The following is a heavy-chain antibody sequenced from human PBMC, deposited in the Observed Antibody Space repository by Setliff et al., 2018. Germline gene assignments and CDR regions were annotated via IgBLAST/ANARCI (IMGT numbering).Heavy chain of an antibody. D-gene: IGHD6-13*01. CDR2: MYYSGST. J-gene: IGHJ4*02. V-gene: IGHV4-59*11. Sequence: SETLSLTCTVSGDSISSHYWSWIRQPPGKGLEWIGSMYYSGSTNYNPSLKSRVTISVDKSKNQFSLKLSSVTAADTAVNYCARDRAAASSFDYWGQGTLVTVSS. CDR3: ARDRAAASSFDY. CDR1: GDSISSHY.